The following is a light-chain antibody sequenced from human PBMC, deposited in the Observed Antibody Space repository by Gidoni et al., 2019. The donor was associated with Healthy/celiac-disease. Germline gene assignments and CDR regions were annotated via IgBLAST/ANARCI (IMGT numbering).Light chain of an antibody. CDR3: QQYNSYPWT. CDR1: QSISSW. V-gene: IGKV1-5*03. CDR2: TAS. Sequence: IQLTQSPSTLSASVGDRVPITCRARQSISSWFAWYQQKPGKAPKLLIYTASSLESGVPSRFSGSGSGTEFTLTISSLQPDDFATYYCQQYNSYPWTFGQGTKVEIK. J-gene: IGKJ1*01.